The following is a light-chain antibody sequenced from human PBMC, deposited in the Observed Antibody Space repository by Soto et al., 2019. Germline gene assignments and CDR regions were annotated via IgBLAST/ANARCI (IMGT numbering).Light chain of an antibody. CDR1: QSISTW. CDR2: DAS. Sequence: DIQMPQSPSTLSASVGDRVTITCRASQSISTWLAWYQQKPGKAPKLLIYDASSLESGVPSRFSGSGSGTEFTLTIRSLQPDDFATYYCQQYNSYPWTFGQGTKVEIK. V-gene: IGKV1-5*01. J-gene: IGKJ1*01. CDR3: QQYNSYPWT.